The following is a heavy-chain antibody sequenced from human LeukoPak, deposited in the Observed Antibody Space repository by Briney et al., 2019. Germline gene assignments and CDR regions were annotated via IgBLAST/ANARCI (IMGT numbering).Heavy chain of an antibody. CDR1: GYTFISYY. CDR2: INPSGGST. V-gene: IGHV1-46*01. J-gene: IGHJ4*02. CDR3: ARGVKRSSGWTHYFDY. Sequence: GASVKVSCKASGYTFISYYIHWVRQAPGQGLEWVGIINPSGGSTSYAQKFQGRVTMTRDTSTSTVYMELSSLRSEDTAVYYCARGVKRSSGWTHYFDYWGQGALVTVSS. D-gene: IGHD6-19*01.